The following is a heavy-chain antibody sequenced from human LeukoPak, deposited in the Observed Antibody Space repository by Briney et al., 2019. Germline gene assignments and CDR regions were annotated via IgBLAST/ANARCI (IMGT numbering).Heavy chain of an antibody. CDR1: GGSISSYY. CDR3: ARRSMVRGVIFDY. D-gene: IGHD3-10*01. V-gene: IGHV4-59*01. Sequence: SETLSLTCTVSGGSISSYYWSWIRQPPGKGLEWIGYIYYSGSTNYNPSLKSRVTISVDTSKNQFPLKLSSVTAADTAVYYCARRSMVRGVIFDYWGQGTLVTVSS. J-gene: IGHJ4*02. CDR2: IYYSGST.